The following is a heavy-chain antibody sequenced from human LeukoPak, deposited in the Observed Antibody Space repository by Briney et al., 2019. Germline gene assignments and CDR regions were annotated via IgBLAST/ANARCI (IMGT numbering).Heavy chain of an antibody. CDR1: TFNISNYW. CDR3: ARDRGGGYFDY. J-gene: IGHJ4*02. CDR2: KKGDGSEE. V-gene: IGHV3-7*04. D-gene: IGHD3-16*01. Sequence: GGSLRLSCAASTFNISNYWMSWVRQAPGKGLEWVANKKGDGSEEYYVDSVKGRFIISRDNAKNSLYLQVNSLRGEDTAVYYCARDRGGGYFDYWGQGTLVTVSS.